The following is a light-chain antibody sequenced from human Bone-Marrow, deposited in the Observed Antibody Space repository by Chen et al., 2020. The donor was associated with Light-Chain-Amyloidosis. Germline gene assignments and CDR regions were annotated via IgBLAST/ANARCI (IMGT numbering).Light chain of an antibody. CDR1: QTISSNY. CDR3: QQYGTSPLT. V-gene: IGKV3-20*01. Sequence: EIVMTQPPATLSLSPGEDANLSCRASQTISSNYLTWYQQKFGQTPRLLIYCSSRRATGIPDRFTGSGSGTDFTLTINRLVPGDFAMYYCQQYGTSPLTFGGGTKVEIK. J-gene: IGKJ4*01. CDR2: CSS.